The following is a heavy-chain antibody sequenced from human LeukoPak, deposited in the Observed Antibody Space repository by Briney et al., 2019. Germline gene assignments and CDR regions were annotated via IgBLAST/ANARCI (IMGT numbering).Heavy chain of an antibody. D-gene: IGHD4-23*01. CDR1: GGSISSGGYY. V-gene: IGHV4-61*08. CDR2: IYYSGST. Sequence: SQTLSLTCTVSGGSISSGGYYWSWIRQHPGKGLEWIGYIYYSGSTNYNPSLKSRVTISVDTSKNQFSLKLSSVTAADTAVYYCARDRRDYGGNLLGHWGQGTLVTVSS. J-gene: IGHJ5*02. CDR3: ARDRRDYGGNLLGH.